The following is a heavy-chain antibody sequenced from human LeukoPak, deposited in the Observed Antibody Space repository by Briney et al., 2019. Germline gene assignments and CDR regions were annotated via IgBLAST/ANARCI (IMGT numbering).Heavy chain of an antibody. V-gene: IGHV3-23*01. CDR3: AKGLSYYGDYEFDY. CDR2: ISGSGGST. D-gene: IGHD4-17*01. J-gene: IGHJ4*02. CDR1: GFTFSSYA. Sequence: GGSLRLSCAASGFTFSSYAMSWVRQAPGKGMEWVSAISGSGGSTYYADSVKGRFTISRDNSKNTLYLQMNSLRAEDTAVYYCAKGLSYYGDYEFDYWGQGTLVTVSS.